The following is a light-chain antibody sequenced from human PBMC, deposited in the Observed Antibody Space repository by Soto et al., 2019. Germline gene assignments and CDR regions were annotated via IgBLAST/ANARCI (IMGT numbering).Light chain of an antibody. CDR3: LKYNSAPRT. CDR2: AAS. V-gene: IGKV1-27*01. CDR1: QGISNY. Sequence: DIQMTQSPSSLSASVGDRVTITCRASQGISNYLAWYQKKPGKVPKLLIYAASTLQSGVPSRFSGIGSGTYFTLTISGQQPEDVATYYFLKYNSAPRTVGQGTKVEIK. J-gene: IGKJ1*01.